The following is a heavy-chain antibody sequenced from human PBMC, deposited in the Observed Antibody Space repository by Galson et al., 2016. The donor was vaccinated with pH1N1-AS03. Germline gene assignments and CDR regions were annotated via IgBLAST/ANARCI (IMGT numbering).Heavy chain of an antibody. CDR1: GFTFSSYA. J-gene: IGHJ6*03. CDR3: AMVPIVEVPGALQDMDV. D-gene: IGHD2-2*01. CDR2: ISGSGGDT. Sequence: SLRLSCAASGFTFSSYAMSWVRQAPGKGLDWVSSISGSGGDTYYADPVKGRFTISRDNSKNTLYLQMNSLRAEDTALYYCAMVPIVEVPGALQDMDVWGKGTTVIVSS. V-gene: IGHV3-23*01.